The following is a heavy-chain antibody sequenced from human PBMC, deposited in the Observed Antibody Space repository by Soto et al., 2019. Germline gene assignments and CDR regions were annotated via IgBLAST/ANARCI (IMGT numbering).Heavy chain of an antibody. CDR2: ISAYNGNT. J-gene: IGHJ6*02. V-gene: IGHV1-18*01. CDR1: GYTFTSYG. CDR3: ARDKRLGLSSVNYYYYYGMDV. Sequence: GASVNVSCKASGYTFTSYGISWVRQAPGQGLEWMGWISAYNGNTNYAQKLQGRVTMTTDTSTSTAYMELRSLRSDDTAVYYCARDKRLGLSSVNYYYYYGMDVWGQGTTVTVSS. D-gene: IGHD2-21*01.